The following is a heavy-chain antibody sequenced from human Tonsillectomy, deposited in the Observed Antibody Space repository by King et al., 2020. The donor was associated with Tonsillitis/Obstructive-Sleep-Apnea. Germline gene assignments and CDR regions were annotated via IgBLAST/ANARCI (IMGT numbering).Heavy chain of an antibody. CDR3: AHKFAVYYDFWSCPEGRDAFDI. Sequence: ITLKESGPTLVKPTQTLTLTCTFSGFSLRTSGVSVGWIRQPPGKALECLALIYWDDDKRYSPSLKSRLTITKDTSKNQVVLTMTNMDPVDTATYYCAHKFAVYYDFWSCPEGRDAFDIWGQGTMVIVSS. D-gene: IGHD3-3*01. V-gene: IGHV2-5*02. CDR2: IYWDDDK. CDR1: GFSLRTSGVS. J-gene: IGHJ3*02.